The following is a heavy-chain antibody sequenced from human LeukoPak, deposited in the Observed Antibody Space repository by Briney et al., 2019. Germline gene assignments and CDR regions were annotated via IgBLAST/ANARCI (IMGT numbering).Heavy chain of an antibody. CDR2: IYTSGST. Sequence: PSETLSLTCNVSGGSISSYYWSWIRQPAGKGLEWIGRIYTSGSTNYNPSLKSRVTMSVDTSKNQFSLKLSSVTAADTAVYYCARSTGVVIIPSYYYGMDVWGQGTTVTVSS. V-gene: IGHV4-4*07. CDR1: GGSISSYY. J-gene: IGHJ6*02. CDR3: ARSTGVVIIPSYYYGMDV. D-gene: IGHD3-3*01.